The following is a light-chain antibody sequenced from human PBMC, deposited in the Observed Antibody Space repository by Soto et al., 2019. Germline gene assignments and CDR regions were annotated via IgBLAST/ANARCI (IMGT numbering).Light chain of an antibody. Sequence: QSALTQPASVSGSPGQSITISCTGTSSDVGGYNYVSWYQQHPGKAPKLMIYDVSNRPSGVSNRFSGSKSVNTASLTISGLHAEDEADYYCSSYTSSSTVVFGGGTKVTVL. CDR1: SSDVGGYNY. CDR2: DVS. J-gene: IGLJ2*01. CDR3: SSYTSSSTVV. V-gene: IGLV2-14*01.